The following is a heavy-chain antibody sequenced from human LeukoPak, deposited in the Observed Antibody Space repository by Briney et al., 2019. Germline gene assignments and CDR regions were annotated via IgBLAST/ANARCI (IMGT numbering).Heavy chain of an antibody. V-gene: IGHV4-59*01. CDR3: ARRAGVTRTSHYFDY. CDR2: IYYSGST. Sequence: PSETLSLTCTVSVGSISSYYWSWIRQPPGKGLEWIGYIYYSGSTNYNPSLKSRVTISVDTSKNQFSLKLSSVTAADTAVYYCARRAGVTRTSHYFDYWGQGTLVTVSS. J-gene: IGHJ4*02. CDR1: VGSISSYY. D-gene: IGHD4-23*01.